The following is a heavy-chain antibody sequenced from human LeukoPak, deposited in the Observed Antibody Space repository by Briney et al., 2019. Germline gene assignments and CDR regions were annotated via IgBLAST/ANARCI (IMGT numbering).Heavy chain of an antibody. CDR1: GFTFSSYS. CDR2: ISSSSSYI. CDR3: ARDGEYYDSSGYYQCIDY. J-gene: IGHJ4*02. Sequence: PGRSLRLSCAASGFTFSSYSMNWVRQAPGKGLEWVSSISSSSSYIYYADSVKGRFTISRDNAKNSLYLQMNSLRAEDTAVYYCARDGEYYDSSGYYQCIDYWGQGTLVTVSS. V-gene: IGHV3-21*01. D-gene: IGHD3-22*01.